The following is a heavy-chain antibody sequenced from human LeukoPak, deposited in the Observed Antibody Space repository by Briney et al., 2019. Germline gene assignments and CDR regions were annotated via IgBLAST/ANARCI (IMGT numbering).Heavy chain of an antibody. Sequence: GGSLRLSCAASGFTFSSYAMHWVRQAPGKGLEWVAVISYDGGNKYYADSVKGRFTISRDNSKNTLYLQMNSLRAEDTAVYYCAGLTMVRGVGLNRFDPWGQGTLVTVSS. V-gene: IGHV3-30*04. D-gene: IGHD3-10*01. J-gene: IGHJ5*02. CDR1: GFTFSSYA. CDR2: ISYDGGNK. CDR3: AGLTMVRGVGLNRFDP.